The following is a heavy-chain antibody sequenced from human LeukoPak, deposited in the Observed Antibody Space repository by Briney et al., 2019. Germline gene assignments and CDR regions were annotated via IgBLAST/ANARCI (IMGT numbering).Heavy chain of an antibody. CDR2: IYSGGTT. CDR1: GFTLSSNY. Sequence: GGSLRLSCAASGFTLSSNYMTWVRQAPGEGLEWVSVIYSGGTTYSSDSVKGRFTMSRDNSKNTLYLQMNSLRAEDTAVYYCARERSSTSNYYYYYYYMDVWGKGTTVTVSS. V-gene: IGHV3-66*02. D-gene: IGHD2-2*01. J-gene: IGHJ6*03. CDR3: ARERSSTSNYYYYYYYMDV.